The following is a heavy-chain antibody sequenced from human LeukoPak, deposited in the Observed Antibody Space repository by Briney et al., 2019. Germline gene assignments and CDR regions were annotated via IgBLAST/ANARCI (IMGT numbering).Heavy chain of an antibody. J-gene: IGHJ6*02. D-gene: IGHD3-10*01. CDR3: AKDNGPGGSGAYYGMDV. CDR1: GFTFSSYG. V-gene: IGHV3-30*02. Sequence: PGGSLRLSCAASGFTFSSYGMHWVRQAPGKGLEWVAFIRYDGSNKYYADSVKGRFTISRDNSKNTLYPQMNSLRAEDTAVYYCAKDNGPGGSGAYYGMDVWGQGTTVTVSS. CDR2: IRYDGSNK.